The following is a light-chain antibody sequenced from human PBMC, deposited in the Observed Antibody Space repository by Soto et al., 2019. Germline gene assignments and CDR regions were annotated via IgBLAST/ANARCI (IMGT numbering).Light chain of an antibody. Sequence: DIQMTQSPSSLSASVRDRVAITFRASQSISGSLNWYQQKPGKAPKLLIYDASNLEAGVPSRFSGSGSGTEFSFTISSLQPEDVGTFHCQQYNNHPRTFGQGTKVDIK. V-gene: IGKV1-33*01. J-gene: IGKJ1*01. CDR2: DAS. CDR3: QQYNNHPRT. CDR1: QSISGS.